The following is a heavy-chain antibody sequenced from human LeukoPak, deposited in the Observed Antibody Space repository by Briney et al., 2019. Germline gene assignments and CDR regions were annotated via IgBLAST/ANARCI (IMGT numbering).Heavy chain of an antibody. CDR2: ISSSSSYI. J-gene: IGHJ3*02. CDR3: VSPKQRDAFDI. Sequence: GGSLRLSCAASGFTFSSYSMNWVRQAPGKGLEWVSSISSSSSYIYYADSVKGRFTISRDNAKNSLYLQMNSLRAEDTAVYYCVSPKQRDAFDIWGQGTMVTVSS. D-gene: IGHD6-25*01. V-gene: IGHV3-21*01. CDR1: GFTFSSYS.